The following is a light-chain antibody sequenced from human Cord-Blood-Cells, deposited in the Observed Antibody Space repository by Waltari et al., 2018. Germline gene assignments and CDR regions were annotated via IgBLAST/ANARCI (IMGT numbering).Light chain of an antibody. CDR3: SSYTSSSTLV. J-gene: IGLJ1*01. V-gene: IGLV2-14*01. CDR1: ISELGVSNH. Sequence: QSALTQPASVSASPRQSITISCTGTISELGVSNHVSWYQQHPRKPPKPMIDDVSNRPSGVSNRFSCSKSGNTASLTISGLQAEDEADYYCSSYTSSSTLVFGTGTKVTVL. CDR2: DVS.